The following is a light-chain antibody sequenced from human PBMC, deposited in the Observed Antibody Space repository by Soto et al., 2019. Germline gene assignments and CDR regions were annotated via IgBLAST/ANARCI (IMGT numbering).Light chain of an antibody. CDR3: SSYTSSSTLYV. CDR2: EVS. V-gene: IGLV2-14*01. Sequence: QSAPTQPASVSGSPGQSITISCTGTSSDVGGYNYVSWYQQHPGKAPKLMIYEVSNRPSGVSNRFSGSKSGNTASLTISGLQAEDESDYYCSSYTSSSTLYVFATGPKVAVL. J-gene: IGLJ1*01. CDR1: SSDVGGYNY.